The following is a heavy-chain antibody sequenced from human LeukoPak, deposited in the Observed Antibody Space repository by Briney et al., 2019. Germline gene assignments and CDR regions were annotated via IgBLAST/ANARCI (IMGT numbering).Heavy chain of an antibody. Sequence: ASVKVSCKASGYTFTGYYMHWVRQAPGQGLEWMGWINPNSGGTNYAQKFQGRVTMTRDTSISTAYMELSRLRSDDTAVYYCARGKTIFGVVPGWFDPWGQGTLVTVSP. CDR1: GYTFTGYY. CDR2: INPNSGGT. V-gene: IGHV1-2*02. D-gene: IGHD3-3*01. CDR3: ARGKTIFGVVPGWFDP. J-gene: IGHJ5*02.